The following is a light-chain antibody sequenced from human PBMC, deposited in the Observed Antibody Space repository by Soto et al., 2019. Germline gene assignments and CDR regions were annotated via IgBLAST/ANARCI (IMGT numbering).Light chain of an antibody. V-gene: IGLV2-23*02. J-gene: IGLJ1*01. Sequence: QSALTQPASVSGSPGQSITISCTGTSSGVGSYNFVSWYQQHPGKAPKLMIYEVTKRPSGVSNRFSGSKSGNTASLTISGLQAEDEADYYCCSYAGSSTYVFGPGTKLTVL. CDR3: CSYAGSSTYV. CDR1: SSGVGSYNF. CDR2: EVT.